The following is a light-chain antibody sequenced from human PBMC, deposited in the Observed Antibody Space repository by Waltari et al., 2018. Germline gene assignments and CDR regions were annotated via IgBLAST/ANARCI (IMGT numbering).Light chain of an antibody. CDR2: EVS. CDR1: SSDVGSYNL. J-gene: IGLJ2*01. CDR3: CSYAGSSTLV. V-gene: IGLV2-23*02. Sequence: QSALTQPPPVPGSPGHPITISSTGTSSDVGSYNLVSWYQQHPGKAPKLMIYEVSKRPSGVSNRFSGSKSGNTASLTISGLQAEDEADYYCCSYAGSSTLVFGGGTKLTVL.